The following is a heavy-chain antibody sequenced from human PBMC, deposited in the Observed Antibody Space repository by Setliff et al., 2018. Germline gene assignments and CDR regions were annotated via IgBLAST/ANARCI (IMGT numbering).Heavy chain of an antibody. D-gene: IGHD6-19*01. J-gene: IGHJ4*02. CDR2: IQHTGTT. CDR1: GDSIRSYY. V-gene: IGHV4-59*01. Sequence: TLSLTCIVSGDSIRSYYWSWIRQSPGKGLEWIGYIQHTGTTKYNPSLGSRISMSVDTSKKQFSLKLNSVTAADTAVYYCARDQFSSGWYGAPESYFDLWGQGILVTVSS. CDR3: ARDQFSSGWYGAPESYFDL.